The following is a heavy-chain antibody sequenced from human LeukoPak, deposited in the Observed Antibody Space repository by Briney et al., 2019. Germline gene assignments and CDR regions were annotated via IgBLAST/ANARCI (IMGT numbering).Heavy chain of an antibody. J-gene: IGHJ4*02. Sequence: PGGSLRLSCAASGFSFSNYGMDWVRQAPGKGLEWVAVIWFDGSSKYYSDSVRGRFTISRDNSKNTLYLQMNSLRAEDTAVYYCARDRHSSGFDYWGQGTLVTVSS. D-gene: IGHD6-19*01. V-gene: IGHV3-33*01. CDR3: ARDRHSSGFDY. CDR2: IWFDGSSK. CDR1: GFSFSNYG.